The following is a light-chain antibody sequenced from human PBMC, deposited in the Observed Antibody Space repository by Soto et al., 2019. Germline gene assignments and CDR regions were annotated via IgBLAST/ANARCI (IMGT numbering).Light chain of an antibody. Sequence: ETVLTQSPATLSLSPGERATLSCRASQSISSYLAWYQQKPGQAPRLLIYDASNRATGIPARFSGSGSGTDFTRTISSLEPEDLAVYYCQQRSNWPPITFGQGTRLEI. CDR1: QSISSY. V-gene: IGKV3-11*01. CDR3: QQRSNWPPIT. CDR2: DAS. J-gene: IGKJ5*01.